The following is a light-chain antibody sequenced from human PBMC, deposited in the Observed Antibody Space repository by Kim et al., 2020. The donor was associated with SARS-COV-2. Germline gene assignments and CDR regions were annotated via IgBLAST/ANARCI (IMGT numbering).Light chain of an antibody. CDR1: QGISSY. V-gene: IGKV1-8*01. CDR2: AAS. Sequence: AIRMTQSPSSFSASTGDRVTITCRASQGISSYLAWYQQKPGNAPKLLIYAASTLQSGVPSRFSGSGSGTDFTLTISCLQSEDFATYYCQQYYSYPQTFGQGTKVDIK. CDR3: QQYYSYPQT. J-gene: IGKJ1*01.